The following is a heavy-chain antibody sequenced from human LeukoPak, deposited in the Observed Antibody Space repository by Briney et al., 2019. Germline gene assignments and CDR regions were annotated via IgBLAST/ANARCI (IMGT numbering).Heavy chain of an antibody. V-gene: IGHV3-74*01. J-gene: IGHJ4*02. D-gene: IGHD3-22*01. Sequence: PGGSLRLSCAVSGYPFGDHYIDWVRQAPGKGLVWVSRINSDGSTTSYADSVKGRFTISRDNAKNTLYLQMNSLRAEDTAVYYCARASDSSGYYDYWGQGTLVTVSS. CDR3: ARASDSSGYYDY. CDR2: INSDGSTT. CDR1: GYPFGDHY.